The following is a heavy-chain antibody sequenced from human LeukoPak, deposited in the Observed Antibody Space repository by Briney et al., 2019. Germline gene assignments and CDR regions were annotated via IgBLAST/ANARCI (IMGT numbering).Heavy chain of an antibody. CDR2: IYSGGST. D-gene: IGHD2/OR15-2a*01. CDR3: ARDVQGINNWFDP. J-gene: IGHJ5*02. V-gene: IGHV3-66*01. Sequence: PGGSLRLSCAASGFTVGSNYMSWVRQAPGKGLEWVSVIYSGGSTYYADSVKGRFTISRDNSKNTLYLQMNSLRAEDTAVYYCARDVQGINNWFDPWGQGTLVTVSS. CDR1: GFTVGSNY.